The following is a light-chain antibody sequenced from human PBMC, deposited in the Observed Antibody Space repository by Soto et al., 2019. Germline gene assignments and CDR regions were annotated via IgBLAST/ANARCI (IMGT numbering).Light chain of an antibody. CDR1: QSVTSSY. Sequence: EIVLTQSPGTLSLSLGERATLSCRASQSVTSSYLAWYQQKPGQAPRLLIYGASTRATGIPDRFSGSGSGTDFTLTDTRLEPEDFAVYYCQHYGGSMYSFGQGTKLEIK. CDR2: GAS. J-gene: IGKJ2*03. V-gene: IGKV3-20*01. CDR3: QHYGGSMYS.